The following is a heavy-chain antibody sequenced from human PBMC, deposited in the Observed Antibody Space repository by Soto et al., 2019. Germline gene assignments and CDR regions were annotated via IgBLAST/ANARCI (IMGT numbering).Heavy chain of an antibody. J-gene: IGHJ6*02. V-gene: IGHV1-69*06. Sequence: ASVKVSCKASGYTFTGYYMHWVRQAPGQGLEWMGGIIPIFGTANYAQKFQGRVTITADKSTSTAYMELSSLRSEDTAVYYCASRITIFGVVIYYGMDVWGQGTTVTVSS. D-gene: IGHD3-3*01. CDR3: ASRITIFGVVIYYGMDV. CDR1: GYTFTGYY. CDR2: IIPIFGTA.